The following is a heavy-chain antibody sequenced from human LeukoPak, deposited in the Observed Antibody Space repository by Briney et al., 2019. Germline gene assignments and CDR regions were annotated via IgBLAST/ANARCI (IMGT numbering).Heavy chain of an antibody. CDR1: GDSISNFY. CDR3: AKATPYGTTWVGGFDL. CDR2: MGPTGDT. J-gene: IGHJ3*01. V-gene: IGHV3-23*01. Sequence: YPSETLSLTCTVSGDSISNFYWNWIRQSPGKGLEWVSSMGPTGDTYYLDSVKGRFSLSRDVSKSTMSLQMSTLRVDDTAVYFCAKATPYGTTWVGGFDLWGQGTMVTVSS. D-gene: IGHD1-26*01.